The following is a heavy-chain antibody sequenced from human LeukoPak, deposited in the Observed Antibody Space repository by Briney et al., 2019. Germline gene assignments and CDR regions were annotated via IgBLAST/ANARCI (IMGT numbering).Heavy chain of an antibody. Sequence: ASVKVSCKASGYTFTGYDINWVRQAPGQGLEWMGWISAFNGNTKYAQKLQGRVTMTTDTSTSTAYMELRSLRSDDTAVYYCASSHANPHWGQGTLVTVSS. CDR3: ASSHANPH. CDR1: GYTFTGYD. J-gene: IGHJ4*02. CDR2: ISAFNGNT. V-gene: IGHV1-18*04.